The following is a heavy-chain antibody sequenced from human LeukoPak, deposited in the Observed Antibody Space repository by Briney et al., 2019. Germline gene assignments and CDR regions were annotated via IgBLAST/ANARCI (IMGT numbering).Heavy chain of an antibody. Sequence: GGSLRLSCAASGFTFKTYAMNWVRQVPGKGPEWVSSMSGSGSSTDYADSVKGRFTISRDNSKNTLYLQMNSLRAEDTALYYCAKDAQGLVRGGIYFDFWGQGRLVTVSS. D-gene: IGHD6-19*01. CDR1: GFTFKTYA. J-gene: IGHJ4*02. V-gene: IGHV3-23*01. CDR2: MSGSGSST. CDR3: AKDAQGLVRGGIYFDF.